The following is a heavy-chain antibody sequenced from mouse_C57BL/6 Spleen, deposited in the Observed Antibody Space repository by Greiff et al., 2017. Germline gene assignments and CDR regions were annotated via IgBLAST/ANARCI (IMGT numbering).Heavy chain of an antibody. CDR3: ARSWGYFDY. CDR1: GFTFSDYG. D-gene: IGHD4-1*01. Sequence: EVMLVESGGGLVKPGGSLKLSCAASGFTFSDYGMHWVRQAPEKGLEWVAYISSGSSTIYYADTVKGRFTISRDNAKNTRFLQMTSLRSEDTAMYYCARSWGYFDYWGQGTTLTVSS. J-gene: IGHJ2*01. CDR2: ISSGSSTI. V-gene: IGHV5-17*01.